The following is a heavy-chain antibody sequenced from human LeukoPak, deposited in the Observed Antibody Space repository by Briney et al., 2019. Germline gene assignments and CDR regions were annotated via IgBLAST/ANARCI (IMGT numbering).Heavy chain of an antibody. CDR3: VRGYYYDSSDYGPFGAY. CDR1: GFTFSSYW. J-gene: IGHJ4*02. Sequence: GGSLRLSCAASGFTFSSYWMHWVRQVPGKGLVWVSRIESDGSSTSYADPVKGRFTISRDNAKNTLYLQMNSLRAEDTAVYYCVRGYYYDSSDYGPFGAYWGQGTLVTVSS. D-gene: IGHD3-22*01. V-gene: IGHV3-74*01. CDR2: IESDGSST.